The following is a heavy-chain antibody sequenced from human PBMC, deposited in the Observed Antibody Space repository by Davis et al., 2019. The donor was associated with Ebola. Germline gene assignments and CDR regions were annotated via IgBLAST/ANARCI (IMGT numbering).Heavy chain of an antibody. J-gene: IGHJ4*02. V-gene: IGHV3-7*01. CDR2: IKQDGNEK. CDR3: ARETANDIWGSNPDY. Sequence: PGGSLRLSCAASGFTFSSYWMSWVRQAPGKGLEWVANIKQDGNEKYYMDSVKGRLTISRDNAKNSLYLQMNSLRAEDTAMYYCARETANDIWGSNPDYWGQGTLVTVSS. D-gene: IGHD3-16*01. CDR1: GFTFSSYW.